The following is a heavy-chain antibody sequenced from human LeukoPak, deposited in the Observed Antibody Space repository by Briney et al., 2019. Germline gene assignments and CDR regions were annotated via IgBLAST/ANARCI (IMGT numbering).Heavy chain of an antibody. CDR1: GGSFSGYY. J-gene: IGHJ5*02. D-gene: IGHD3-10*01. V-gene: IGHV4-34*01. CDR2: INHSGST. Sequence: SETLSLTCAVYGGSFSGYYWSWIRQPPGKGLEWIGEINHSGSTNYNPPLKSRVTISVDTSKNQFSLKLSSVTAADTAVYYCARDKGGSGPNWFGPWGQGTLVTVSS. CDR3: ARDKGGSGPNWFGP.